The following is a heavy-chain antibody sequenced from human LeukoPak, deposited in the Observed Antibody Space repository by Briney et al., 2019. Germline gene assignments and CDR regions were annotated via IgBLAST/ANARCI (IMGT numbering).Heavy chain of an antibody. CDR3: ARYSVAVAASADY. CDR2: INHSGST. J-gene: IGHJ4*02. D-gene: IGHD2-15*01. V-gene: IGHV4-34*01. Sequence: SETLSLTCAVYGGSFSGYYWSWIRQPPGKGLEWIGEINHSGSTNYNPSLKSRVTISVDTSKNQFSLKLSSVTAADTAVYYCARYSVAVAASADYWGQGTLVTVSS. CDR1: GGSFSGYY.